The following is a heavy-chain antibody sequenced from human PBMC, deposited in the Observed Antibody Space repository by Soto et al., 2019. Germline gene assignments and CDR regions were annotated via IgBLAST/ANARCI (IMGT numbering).Heavy chain of an antibody. J-gene: IGHJ4*02. V-gene: IGHV3-9*01. D-gene: IGHD6-19*01. CDR2: ISWNSGSI. Sequence: GGSLRLSCAASGFTFDDYAMHWVRQAPGKGLEWVSGISWNSGSIGYADSVKGRFTISRDNAKNSLYLQMNSLRAEDTALYYCAKDMGGAVAGRRVGDHWGQGTLVTVSS. CDR1: GFTFDDYA. CDR3: AKDMGGAVAGRRVGDH.